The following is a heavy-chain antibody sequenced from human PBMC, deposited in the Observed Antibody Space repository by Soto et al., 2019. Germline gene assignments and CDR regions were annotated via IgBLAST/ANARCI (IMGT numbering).Heavy chain of an antibody. CDR3: AKEGPITNWYFDY. J-gene: IGHJ4*02. Sequence: QVQLVESGGGVVQPGRSLRLSCAASGFTFSSYGMHWVRQAPGKGLEWVTVISYDGKVAYYADSVKGRFTISRDNSKNTLYLQMNSLRTEDTAIYYCAKEGPITNWYFDYWGQGTLVNVSS. V-gene: IGHV3-30*18. CDR2: ISYDGKVA. D-gene: IGHD1-1*01. CDR1: GFTFSSYG.